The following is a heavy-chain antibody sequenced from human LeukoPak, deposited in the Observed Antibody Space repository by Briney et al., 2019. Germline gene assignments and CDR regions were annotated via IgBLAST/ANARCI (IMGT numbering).Heavy chain of an antibody. CDR1: GFTVSSNY. V-gene: IGHV3-30*01. D-gene: IGHD6-6*01. CDR3: ARGSIAARLQAFDI. Sequence: GGSLRLSCAASGFTVSSNYMSWVRQAPGKGLEWVAVISYDGSNKYYADSVKGRFTISRDNSKNTLYLQMNSLRAEDTAVYYCARGSIAARLQAFDIWGQGTMVTVSS. CDR2: ISYDGSNK. J-gene: IGHJ3*02.